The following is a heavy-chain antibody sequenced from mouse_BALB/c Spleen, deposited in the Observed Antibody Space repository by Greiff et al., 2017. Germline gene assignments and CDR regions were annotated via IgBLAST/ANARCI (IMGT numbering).Heavy chain of an antibody. CDR3: ARGEMDY. D-gene: IGHD2-13*01. Sequence: QVQLKQSGAELVRPGTSVKVSCKASGYAFTNYLIEWVKQRPGQGLEWIGVINPGSGGTNYNEKFKGKATLTADKSSSTAYMQLSSLTSDDSAVYFCARGEMDYWGQGTSVTVSS. CDR1: GYAFTNYL. J-gene: IGHJ4*01. V-gene: IGHV1-54*01. CDR2: INPGSGGT.